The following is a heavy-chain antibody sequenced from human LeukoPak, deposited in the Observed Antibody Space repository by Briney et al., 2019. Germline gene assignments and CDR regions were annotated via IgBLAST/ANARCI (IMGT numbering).Heavy chain of an antibody. V-gene: IGHV3-21*01. CDR3: ARDRSGYSGYECQAY. CDR2: ISSGGTYI. D-gene: IGHD5-12*01. J-gene: IGHJ4*02. CDR1: GFTFSSYS. Sequence: GGSLRLSCAGSGFTFSSYSMNWVRQAPGKGLEWVSSISSGGTYIYYAESVKGRFTISRDNTKNSLYLQMNSLRAEDTAVYYCARDRSGYSGYECQAYWGQGTLVTVSS.